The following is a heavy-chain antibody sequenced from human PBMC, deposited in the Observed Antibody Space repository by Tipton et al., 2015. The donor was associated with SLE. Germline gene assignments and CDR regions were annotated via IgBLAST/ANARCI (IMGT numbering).Heavy chain of an antibody. D-gene: IGHD6-19*01. V-gene: IGHV4-39*07. CDR1: GGSISTDDYS. CDR2: LYYGGST. Sequence: LRLSCTVSGGSISTDDYSWGWIRQPPGKGLEWIGGLYYGGSTFYNPSLKSRVTISGDTSKKQFSLNLSSVTAADTAVYYCARRGWVDAFDIWGQGTMVIVSS. J-gene: IGHJ3*02. CDR3: ARRGWVDAFDI.